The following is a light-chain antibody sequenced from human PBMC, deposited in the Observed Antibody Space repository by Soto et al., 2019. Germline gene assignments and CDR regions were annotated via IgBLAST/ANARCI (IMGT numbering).Light chain of an antibody. V-gene: IGKV3-20*01. J-gene: IGKJ5*01. CDR2: GAS. Sequence: EIVMTQSPATLSVSPGERATLSRRASQSVNSRLAWYQHKPGQAPRLLISGASSRATGIPDRFSGSGSATDFTLTISRLEPEDFALYYCQHYGRSPITFGQGTRLEIK. CDR3: QHYGRSPIT. CDR1: QSVNSR.